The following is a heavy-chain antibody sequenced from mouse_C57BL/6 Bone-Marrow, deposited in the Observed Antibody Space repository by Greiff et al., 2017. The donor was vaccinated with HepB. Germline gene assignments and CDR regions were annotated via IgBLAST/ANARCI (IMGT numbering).Heavy chain of an antibody. Sequence: EVKLMASGGGLVKPGGSLKLSCATSGFTFSDYGMHWVRKAPEKGLEWVAYISSGSSTIYYADTVKGRFTISRDNAKNTLFLQMTSLRSEDTAMYYCARNGFAYWGQGTLVTVSA. CDR1: GFTFSDYG. V-gene: IGHV5-17*01. CDR2: ISSGSSTI. J-gene: IGHJ3*01. D-gene: IGHD1-1*02. CDR3: ARNGFAY.